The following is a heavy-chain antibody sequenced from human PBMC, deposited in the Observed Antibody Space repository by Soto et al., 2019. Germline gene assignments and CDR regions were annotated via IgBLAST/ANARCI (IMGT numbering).Heavy chain of an antibody. CDR1: GYPLIELS. D-gene: IGHD3-10*01. J-gene: IGHJ6*02. V-gene: IGHV1-24*01. CDR3: AADVLQMFRGVPGYGMDV. CDR2: FDPEEGVT. Sequence: ASVKVSCKVSGYPLIELSKHWVRQAPGKGLEWMGGFDPEEGVTIYAQKFQGRVIMTEDTSTDTAHMELSSLTSEDTAVYYCAADVLQMFRGVPGYGMDVWGQGTTVTVYS.